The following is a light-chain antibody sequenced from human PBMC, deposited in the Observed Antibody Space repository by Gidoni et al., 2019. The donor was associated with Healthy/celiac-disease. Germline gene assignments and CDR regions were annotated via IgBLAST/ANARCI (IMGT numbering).Light chain of an antibody. CDR1: QGISSY. CDR3: QQLNSYFALT. V-gene: IGKV1-9*01. Sequence: DIQLTQSPSFLSASVGDRVTITCRASQGISSYLAWYQQKPGKAPKLLIDAASTLQSGVPSRFSGSGAGTEFTLTISSLQPEDFATYYCQQLNSYFALTFGGGTKVEIK. CDR2: AAS. J-gene: IGKJ4*01.